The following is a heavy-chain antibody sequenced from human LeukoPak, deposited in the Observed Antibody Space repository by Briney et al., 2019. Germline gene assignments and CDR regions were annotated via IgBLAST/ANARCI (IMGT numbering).Heavy chain of an antibody. CDR1: GGSFSDYY. Sequence: SETLSLTCAVYGGSFSDYYWSWIRQPPGKGLEWIGEIHHSGSTNYNPSLKSRVIISVDTSKNQFSLNLSSVTAADTAVYYCARRQYYDILQQGVWGQGTTVTVSS. J-gene: IGHJ6*02. CDR2: IHHSGST. D-gene: IGHD3-9*01. CDR3: ARRQYYDILQQGV. V-gene: IGHV4-34*01.